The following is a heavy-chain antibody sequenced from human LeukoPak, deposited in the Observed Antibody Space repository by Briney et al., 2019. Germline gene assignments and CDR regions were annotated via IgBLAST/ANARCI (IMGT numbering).Heavy chain of an antibody. V-gene: IGHV3-23*01. Sequence: GGSLRLSCAASGFTFSNYAMTWVRQAPGKGLEWVSVISGSGGSTYYEDSVKGRFTISRDNSKNTLYLQMNSLRAEDTAVYYCAKGPRYFDWLLDWGQGTLVTVSS. CDR1: GFTFSNYA. CDR2: ISGSGGST. J-gene: IGHJ4*02. D-gene: IGHD3-9*01. CDR3: AKGPRYFDWLLD.